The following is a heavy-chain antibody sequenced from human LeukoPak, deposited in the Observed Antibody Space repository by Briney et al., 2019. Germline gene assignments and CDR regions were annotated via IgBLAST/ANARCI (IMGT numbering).Heavy chain of an antibody. CDR1: GGSFSGYY. CDR3: ARDLHGMDV. V-gene: IGHV4-59*01. CDR2: IHYSGST. J-gene: IGHJ6*02. Sequence: SETLSLTCAVYGGSFSGYYWSWIRQPPGKGLEWIGYIHYSGSTNYNPSLKSRVTISVDTSKNQFSLKLSSVTAADTAVYYCARDLHGMDVWGQGTTVTVSS.